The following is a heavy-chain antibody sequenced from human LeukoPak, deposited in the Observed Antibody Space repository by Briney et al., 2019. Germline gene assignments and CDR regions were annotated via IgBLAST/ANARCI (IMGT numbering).Heavy chain of an antibody. Sequence: ASVQVSCKASGGTFSSYAISWVRQAPGQGLEWMGGIIPIFGTANYAQKFQGRVTITTDESTSTAYMELSSLRSEDTAVYYCARGGTLGYCSSTSCPIWDYWGQGTLVTVSS. D-gene: IGHD2-2*01. J-gene: IGHJ4*02. CDR3: ARGGTLGYCSSTSCPIWDY. CDR2: IIPIFGTA. CDR1: GGTFSSYA. V-gene: IGHV1-69*05.